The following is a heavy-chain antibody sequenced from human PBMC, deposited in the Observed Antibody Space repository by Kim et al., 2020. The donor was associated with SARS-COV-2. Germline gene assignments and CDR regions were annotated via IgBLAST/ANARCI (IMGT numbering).Heavy chain of an antibody. CDR3: ARVQPLDY. V-gene: IGHV4-31*03. CDR2: ISYSGNS. D-gene: IGHD2-2*01. J-gene: IGHJ4*02. CDR1: GGSIRSGGKF. Sequence: SETLSLTCSVSGGSIRSGGKFWTWIRQHPAKGLEWIGYISYSGNSHYSPSLRSRVSISPQTSENQFSLELTSVTAADTAVYYCARVQPLDYWGQGILVTDSS.